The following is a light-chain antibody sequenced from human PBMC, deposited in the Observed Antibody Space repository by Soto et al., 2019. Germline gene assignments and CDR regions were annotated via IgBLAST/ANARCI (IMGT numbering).Light chain of an antibody. CDR3: SSYTSASTLCV. V-gene: IGLV2-14*01. J-gene: IGLJ1*01. Sequence: QSALTQPASVSGSPGQSITISCTGTSSDTAGYNYVSWYQQHPGKAPKLMIYEVSNRPSGVSNRFSGSQSGNTASLTISGLQAEDEADYYCSSYTSASTLCVFGTGTKLTVL. CDR2: EVS. CDR1: SSDTAGYNY.